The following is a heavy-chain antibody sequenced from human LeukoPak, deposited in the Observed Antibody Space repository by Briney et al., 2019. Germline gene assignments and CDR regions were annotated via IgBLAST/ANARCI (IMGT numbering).Heavy chain of an antibody. Sequence: GGSLRLSCAASGFTFSNAWMSWVRQAPGKGLEWVGRIKSKTDGGTTDYAAPVKGRFTISRDDSKNTLYLQMNSLKTEDTAVYYCTTHFLGAYYFDYWGQGTLVTVSS. CDR3: TTHFLGAYYFDY. J-gene: IGHJ4*02. V-gene: IGHV3-15*01. D-gene: IGHD1-26*01. CDR1: GFTFSNAW. CDR2: IKSKTDGGTT.